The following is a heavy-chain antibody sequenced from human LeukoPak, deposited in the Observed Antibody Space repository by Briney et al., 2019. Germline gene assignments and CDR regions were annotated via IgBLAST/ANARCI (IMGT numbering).Heavy chain of an antibody. Sequence: GGSLRLSCAASGFIFNTYVMHWVRQAPGKGLEWLAFIRYDGSNKNYADSVKGRFTISRDNTKNSLYLQMNSLRAEDTAVYYCAKNLVPYYYYYMDVWGKGTTVTVSS. J-gene: IGHJ6*03. CDR3: AKNLVPYYYYYMDV. D-gene: IGHD2-2*01. CDR2: IRYDGSNK. V-gene: IGHV3-30*02. CDR1: GFIFNTYV.